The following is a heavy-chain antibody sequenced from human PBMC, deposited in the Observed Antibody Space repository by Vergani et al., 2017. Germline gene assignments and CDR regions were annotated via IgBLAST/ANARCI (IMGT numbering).Heavy chain of an antibody. J-gene: IGHJ4*02. D-gene: IGHD3-9*01. CDR3: ARRSGIVYDIFSGTQYFFDF. CDR1: GFSIDNGYY. V-gene: IGHV4-38-2*01. Sequence: QVQLQESGPGLVKPSETLSLTCAVSGFSIDNGYYLDWLRPPPGTVLELIVSIYRTVRTHFHPSLTSRVTISVDPSNNHFSLRLNSLTAADTAVYYCARRSGIVYDIFSGTQYFFDFWGQGTLVTVSS. CDR2: IYRTVRT.